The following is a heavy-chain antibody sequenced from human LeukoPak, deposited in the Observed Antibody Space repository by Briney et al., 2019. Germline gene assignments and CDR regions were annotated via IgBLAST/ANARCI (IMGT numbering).Heavy chain of an antibody. Sequence: SETLSLTCTVSGDSISSGDYYWSWIRQPAGKGLEWIGRIYTSGSTNYNPSLKSRVTISVDTSKNQFSLKLSSVTAADTAVYYCARGRASWYYYMDVWGKGTTVTISS. CDR1: GDSISSGDYY. D-gene: IGHD2-2*01. CDR3: ARGRASWYYYMDV. J-gene: IGHJ6*03. CDR2: IYTSGST. V-gene: IGHV4-61*02.